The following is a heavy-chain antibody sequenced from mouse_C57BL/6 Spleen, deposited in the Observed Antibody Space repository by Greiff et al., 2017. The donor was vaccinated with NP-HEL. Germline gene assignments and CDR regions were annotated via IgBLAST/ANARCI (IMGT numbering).Heavy chain of an antibody. CDR3: ARWDGSTLWYFDV. CDR2: IDPSDSYT. CDR1: GYTFTSYW. Sequence: VQLQQPGAELVMPGASVKLSCKASGYTFTSYWMHWVKQRPGQGLEWIGEIDPSDSYTNYNQKFKGKSTLTVDKSSSTAYMQLSSLTSEDSAVYYCARWDGSTLWYFDVWGTGTTVTVSS. D-gene: IGHD1-1*01. J-gene: IGHJ1*03. V-gene: IGHV1-69*01.